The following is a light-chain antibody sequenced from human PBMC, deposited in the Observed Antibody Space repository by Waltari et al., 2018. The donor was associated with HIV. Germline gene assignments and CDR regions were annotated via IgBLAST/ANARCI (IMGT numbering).Light chain of an antibody. Sequence: QSVLTQPPSASGTPGQRVTIPCSGSSSNIERNTVNWYQQFPGTTPKVVIYSGNQRPSGVPDRFSGARSGTSAALAISGLQSEDEAHYYCAAWDDSLDGYVFGPGTEVTVL. V-gene: IGLV1-44*01. CDR3: AAWDDSLDGYV. J-gene: IGLJ1*01. CDR1: SSNIERNT. CDR2: SGN.